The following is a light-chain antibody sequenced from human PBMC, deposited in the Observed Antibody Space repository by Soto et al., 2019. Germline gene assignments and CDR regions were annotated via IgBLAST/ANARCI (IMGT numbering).Light chain of an antibody. J-gene: IGKJ1*01. CDR3: QQYNNWPWT. V-gene: IGKV3-15*01. CDR1: QSISDT. CDR2: SAS. Sequence: ESVFTQSPSTLSLSPGERATLSCRASQSISDTLAWYQQKPGQAPRLLIYSASRRATGFPGRFSGSGSGTDFTLTISSLQSEDLAVYYCQQYNNWPWTFDQGTKVDIK.